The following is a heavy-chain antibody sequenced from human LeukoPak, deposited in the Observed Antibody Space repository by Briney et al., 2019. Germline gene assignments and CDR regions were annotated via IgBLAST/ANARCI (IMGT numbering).Heavy chain of an antibody. J-gene: IGHJ4*02. V-gene: IGHV3-30-3*01. CDR2: ISYDGSDK. Sequence: PGGSLRLSCAASGFTFSNYATHWVRQAPSKGLEWVAVISYDGSDKYYADSVKGRFTISRDNSKNTLYLQMNSLRPEDTAVYYCARDWGRRYSSGWYGDFDYWGQGTLVTVSS. CDR1: GFTFSNYA. D-gene: IGHD6-19*01. CDR3: ARDWGRRYSSGWYGDFDY.